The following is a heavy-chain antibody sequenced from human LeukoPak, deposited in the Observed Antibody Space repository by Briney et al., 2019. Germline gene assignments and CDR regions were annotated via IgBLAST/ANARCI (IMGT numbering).Heavy chain of an antibody. Sequence: SETLSLTCIVSGGSISSYYWSWIRQPPGKGLEWIGYIHYSGSTNYNPSLKSRVTISVDTSKDQFSLKLSSVTAADTAVYYCARRRGGDYGMYYYYYMDVWGKGTTVTVSS. V-gene: IGHV4-59*01. J-gene: IGHJ6*03. D-gene: IGHD4-17*01. CDR1: GGSISSYY. CDR2: IHYSGST. CDR3: ARRRGGDYGMYYYYYMDV.